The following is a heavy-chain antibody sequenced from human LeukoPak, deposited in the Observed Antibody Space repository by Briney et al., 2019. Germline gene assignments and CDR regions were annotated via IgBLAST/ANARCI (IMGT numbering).Heavy chain of an antibody. D-gene: IGHD1-26*01. J-gene: IGHJ5*02. V-gene: IGHV4-39*01. CDR3: ARHGGELSGFDP. Sequence: PSETLSLTCTVSGGSVSGGSYYWGWIRQPPGKGLEWIGTIYYTGTSYQNPSLKSRVTTSVDTSKNQFSLKLSSVAAADTAVYYCARHGGELSGFDPWGQGTLVTVSS. CDR1: GGSVSGGSYY. CDR2: IYYTGTS.